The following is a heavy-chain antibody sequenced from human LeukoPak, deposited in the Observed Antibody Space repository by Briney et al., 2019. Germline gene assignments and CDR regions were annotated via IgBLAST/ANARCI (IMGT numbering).Heavy chain of an antibody. CDR3: ARDRYYGSGPYYGMDV. V-gene: IGHV3-30-3*01. CDR2: ISSDGGYK. D-gene: IGHD3-10*01. J-gene: IGHJ6*02. CDR1: GFTFSSYS. Sequence: PGGSLRLSCAASGFTFSSYSMHWVRQAPGQGLEWVALISSDGGYKYYADSVEGRFTISRDTSENTLYLQMNSLRPEDTAVYYCARDRYYGSGPYYGMDVWGQGTTVIVSS.